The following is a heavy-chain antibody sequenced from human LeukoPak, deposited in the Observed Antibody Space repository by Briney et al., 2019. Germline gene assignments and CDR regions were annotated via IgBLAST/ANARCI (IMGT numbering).Heavy chain of an antibody. D-gene: IGHD2-2*01. V-gene: IGHV1-18*01. CDR3: ARDCSSTSCYLPRFDY. CDR1: GYTFTSYG. CDR2: ISAYNGNT. Sequence: ASVKASCKASGYTFTSYGISWVRQAPGQGLEWMGWISAYNGNTNYAQKLQGRVTMTTDTSTSTAYMELRSLRSDDTAVYYCARDCSSTSCYLPRFDYWGQGTLVTVSS. J-gene: IGHJ4*02.